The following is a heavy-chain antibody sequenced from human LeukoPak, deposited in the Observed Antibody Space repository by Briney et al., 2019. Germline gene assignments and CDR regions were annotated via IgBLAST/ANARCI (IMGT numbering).Heavy chain of an antibody. CDR1: GFTFSTCP. Sequence: GASLRLSCAASGFTFSTCPMSWVRQAPGKGLEWVSSISENGAGTYYADSAKGRFTISRDNARNTMYLQMHSLRVGDTAVYYCASQGTGYHSVWGQGTLVTVSS. D-gene: IGHD3/OR15-3a*01. J-gene: IGHJ4*02. V-gene: IGHV3-23*01. CDR2: ISENGAGT. CDR3: ASQGTGYHSV.